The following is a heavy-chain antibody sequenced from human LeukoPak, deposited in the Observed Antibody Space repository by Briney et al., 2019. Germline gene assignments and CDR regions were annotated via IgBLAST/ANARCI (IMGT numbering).Heavy chain of an antibody. J-gene: IGHJ4*02. D-gene: IGHD3-22*01. V-gene: IGHV3-48*01. CDR2: ISSSSSSI. CDR1: GFTFSTFS. Sequence: GGSLRLSCAASGFTFSTFSMNWVRQAPGKGLEWVSYISSSSSSIYYADSVKGRFTISRDNAKNSLYLQINSLRAEDAAVYYCARQNGADYYYYFDSWGQGTPVTVSS. CDR3: ARQNGADYYYYFDS.